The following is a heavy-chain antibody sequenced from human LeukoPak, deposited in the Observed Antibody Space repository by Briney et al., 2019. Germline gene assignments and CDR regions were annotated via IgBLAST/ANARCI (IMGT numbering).Heavy chain of an antibody. CDR2: ISLNGGST. V-gene: IGHV3-64D*06. J-gene: IGHJ4*02. CDR3: VRDSGVRIPFDY. CDR1: GFIFISYA. D-gene: IGHD2-15*01. Sequence: GGSLRLSCSASGFIFISYAMKWGRQAPGEGLEDVSGISLNGGSTYYADSVKGRFTVSRDNSKNTLNLQMSSLRAEDTAVYYCVRDSGVRIPFDYWGQGTGVAVSS.